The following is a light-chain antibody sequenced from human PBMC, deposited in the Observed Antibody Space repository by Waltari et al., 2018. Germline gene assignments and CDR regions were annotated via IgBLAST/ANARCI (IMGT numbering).Light chain of an antibody. CDR2: GAS. Sequence: EIVMTQSPATLSVSPGERATLSCRASQSVSNNLAWYQQKPGQAPPLLIDGASTGATGIPARFSGSGSGTEFTLTISSLQSDDFAVSYCQQYNNWPRTFGQGTKVEIK. V-gene: IGKV3-15*01. J-gene: IGKJ1*01. CDR1: QSVSNN. CDR3: QQYNNWPRT.